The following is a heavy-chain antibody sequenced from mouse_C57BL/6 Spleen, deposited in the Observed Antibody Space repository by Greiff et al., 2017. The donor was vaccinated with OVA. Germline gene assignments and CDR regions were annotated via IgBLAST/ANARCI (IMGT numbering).Heavy chain of an antibody. CDR2: IYPGDGDT. J-gene: IGHJ2*01. V-gene: IGHV1-82*01. CDR3: ARSGYCAFFDY. Sequence: QVQLQQSGPELVKPGASVKISCKASGYAFSSSWMNWVKQRPGKGLEWIGRIYPGDGDTNYNGKFKGQATLTADKSSSTAYMQLSSLTSEDSAVYFCARSGYCAFFDYWGQGTTLTVSS. CDR1: GYAFSSSW.